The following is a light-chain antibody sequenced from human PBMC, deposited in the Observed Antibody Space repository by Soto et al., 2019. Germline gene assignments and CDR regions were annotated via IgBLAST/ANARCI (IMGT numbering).Light chain of an antibody. Sequence: DIVLTQSPATLSLSPGQRATVSCRATQSISSYLAWYQQKPGQAPRLLIYDASNRATGIPARFSGSGSGTDFTLTISSLEPEDFAVYYCQQYNNWPQTFGQGTKVDIK. CDR2: DAS. CDR1: QSISSY. CDR3: QQYNNWPQT. V-gene: IGKV3-11*01. J-gene: IGKJ1*01.